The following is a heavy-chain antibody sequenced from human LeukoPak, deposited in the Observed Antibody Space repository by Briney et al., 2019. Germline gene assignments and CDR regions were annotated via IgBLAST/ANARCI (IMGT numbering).Heavy chain of an antibody. V-gene: IGHV3-66*01. CDR2: IYSGGST. D-gene: IGHD3-22*01. CDR3: ARVGSRYYDSSGYYHLDY. Sequence: GGSLRLSCAASGFTVSSNYMSWVRQAPGRGLEWVSVIYSGGSTYYADSVKGRFTISRDNSKNTLYLQMNSLRAEDTAVYYCARVGSRYYDSSGYYHLDYWGQGTLVTVSS. J-gene: IGHJ4*02. CDR1: GFTVSSNY.